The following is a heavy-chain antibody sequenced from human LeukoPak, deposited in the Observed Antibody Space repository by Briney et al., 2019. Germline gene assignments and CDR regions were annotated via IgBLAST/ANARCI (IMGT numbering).Heavy chain of an antibody. D-gene: IGHD2-15*01. CDR3: ARDSGYCSGGSCPYYFDY. J-gene: IGHJ4*02. CDR2: IYSGGST. CDR1: GFTVSSNY. V-gene: IGHV3-66*01. Sequence: GGSLRLSCAASGFTVSSNYMSWVRQAPGKGLEWVSVIYSGGSTYYADSVKGRFTISRDNSKNTLYLQMNSLRAEDTAVYYCARDSGYCSGGSCPYYFDYWGQGTLVTVSS.